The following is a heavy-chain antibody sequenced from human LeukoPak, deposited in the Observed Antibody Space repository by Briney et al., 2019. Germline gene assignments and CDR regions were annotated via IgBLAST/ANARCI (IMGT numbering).Heavy chain of an antibody. D-gene: IGHD3-3*01. Sequence: PGGSLRLSCAASGFTFDDYGMTWVRQVPGKGLEWVSGISRNGGSTGYADSVKGRFTISRDNAKNSLYLQMNSLRAEDTAVYYCARDAYYDFWSGYPRYFDYWGQGTLVTVSS. V-gene: IGHV3-20*04. CDR3: ARDAYYDFWSGYPRYFDY. J-gene: IGHJ4*02. CDR2: ISRNGGST. CDR1: GFTFDDYG.